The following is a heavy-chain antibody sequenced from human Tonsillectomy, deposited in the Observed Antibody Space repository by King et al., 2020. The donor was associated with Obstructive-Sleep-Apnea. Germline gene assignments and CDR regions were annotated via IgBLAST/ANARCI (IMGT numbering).Heavy chain of an antibody. J-gene: IGHJ1*01. CDR1: GFTFSDYY. Sequence: QVQLVESGGGLVKPGGSLRLSCAASGFTFSDYYMNWIRQAPGTGLEWLSSISSSGTTKHYANSVKGRFTISRDNAKNSLYLQINGLRAEDTAVYYCARDHIPAAGIGGRVHWGQGTLVTVSS. CDR2: ISSSGTTK. D-gene: IGHD6-13*01. V-gene: IGHV3-11*01. CDR3: ARDHIPAAGIGGRVH.